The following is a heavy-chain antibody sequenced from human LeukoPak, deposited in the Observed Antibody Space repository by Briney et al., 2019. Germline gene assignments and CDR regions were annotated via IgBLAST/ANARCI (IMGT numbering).Heavy chain of an antibody. CDR2: ISSGSSAI. D-gene: IGHD3-10*01. CDR3: AAQSGSGSNYPDY. J-gene: IGHJ4*02. CDR1: GFTFSSYS. Sequence: PGGSLRLSCAASGFTFSSYSMNWFRQAPGKGLEWISYISSGSSAIYYADSVQGRFTISRDNAKNSLYLQTNSLRAEDTAVYYCAAQSGSGSNYPDYWGQGTLVTVSS. V-gene: IGHV3-48*01.